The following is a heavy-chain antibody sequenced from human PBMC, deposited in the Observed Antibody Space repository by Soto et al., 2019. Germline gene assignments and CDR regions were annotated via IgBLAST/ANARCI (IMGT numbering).Heavy chain of an antibody. CDR1: GGTFSSYA. CDR3: ARSMEMATSLDWFDP. J-gene: IGHJ5*02. Sequence: SVKLSCKDSGGTFSSYASSWVRQAPRQGLEWMGGIIPIFGTANYAQKFQGRVTITADESTSTAYMELSSLRSEDTAVYYCARSMEMATSLDWFDPWGQGTLVTVSS. CDR2: IIPIFGTA. D-gene: IGHD5-12*01. V-gene: IGHV1-69*13.